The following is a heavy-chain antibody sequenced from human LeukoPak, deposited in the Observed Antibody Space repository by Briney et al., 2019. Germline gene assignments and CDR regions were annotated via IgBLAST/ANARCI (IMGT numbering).Heavy chain of an antibody. CDR2: ISWNSGSI. J-gene: IGHJ4*02. V-gene: IGHV3-9*01. D-gene: IGHD6-19*01. Sequence: GGSLRLSCAASGFTFDDYAMHWVRQAPGKGLEWVSGISWNSGSIGYADSVKGRFAISRDNAKNSLYLQMNSLRAEDTAVYYCARDLQYSSGEFDYWGQGTLVTVSS. CDR3: ARDLQYSSGEFDY. CDR1: GFTFDDYA.